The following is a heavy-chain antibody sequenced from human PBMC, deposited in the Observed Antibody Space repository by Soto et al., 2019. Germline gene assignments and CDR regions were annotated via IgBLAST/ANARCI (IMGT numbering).Heavy chain of an antibody. Sequence: GESLKLSCNTSGYNFAGYWIGWVRQMPGKGLEWLGIIFPGDSDTKYSPSFQGQVIISADKSIRTAYLQWSSLKASDTAIYYCARQSGMDVWGQGTTVTVSS. CDR1: GYNFAGYW. D-gene: IGHD5-12*01. CDR2: IFPGDSDT. V-gene: IGHV5-51*01. J-gene: IGHJ6*02. CDR3: ARQSGMDV.